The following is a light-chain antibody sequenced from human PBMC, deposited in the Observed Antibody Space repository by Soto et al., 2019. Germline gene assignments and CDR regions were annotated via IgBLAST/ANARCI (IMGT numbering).Light chain of an antibody. V-gene: IGKV1-5*01. CDR3: HQYNFWPT. CDR2: GTS. CDR1: QSISSW. J-gene: IGKJ5*01. Sequence: DIQMTQSPSSLSASVGDRVTITFRASQSISSWLAWYQQKPGKAPKLLIYGTSTRATGIPARFSGSGSGTEFTLTISSLQAEDLAVYYCHQYNFWPTFGQGTRLDI.